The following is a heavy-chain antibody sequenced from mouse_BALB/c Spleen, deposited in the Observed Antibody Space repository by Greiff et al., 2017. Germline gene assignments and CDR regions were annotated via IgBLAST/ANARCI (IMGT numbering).Heavy chain of an antibody. CDR3: ARAENYGSSYGFAY. Sequence: EVKLVESGGGLVKPGGSLKLSCAASGFAFSSYDMSWVRQTPEKRLEWVAYISSGGGSTYYPDTVKGRFTISRDNAKNTLYLQMSSLRSEDTAMYYCARAENYGSSYGFAYWGQGTLVTVSA. CDR2: ISSGGGST. V-gene: IGHV5-12-1*01. CDR1: GFAFSSYD. D-gene: IGHD1-1*01. J-gene: IGHJ3*01.